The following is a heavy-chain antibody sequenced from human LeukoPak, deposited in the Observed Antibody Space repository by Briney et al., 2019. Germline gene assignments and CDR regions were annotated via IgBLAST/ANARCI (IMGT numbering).Heavy chain of an antibody. CDR2: IYPGDSDT. Sequence: GKSLKISGKGSGYSFTGYWIAWVRQMPGKGLEWMGIIYPGDSDTRYSPSFQGQVTISVDKSISTAYLQWSSLKASDTAMYYCARQRAIAVAGTYYFYYMDVWGKGTTVAISS. CDR3: ARQRAIAVAGTYYFYYMDV. D-gene: IGHD6-19*01. CDR1: GYSFTGYW. J-gene: IGHJ6*03. V-gene: IGHV5-51*01.